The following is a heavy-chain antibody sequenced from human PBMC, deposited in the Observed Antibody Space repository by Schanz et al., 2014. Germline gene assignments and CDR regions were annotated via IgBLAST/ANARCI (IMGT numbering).Heavy chain of an antibody. CDR1: GGSFSRYY. J-gene: IGHJ4*02. Sequence: QVQLQQRGAGLLKPSETLSLTCTMSGGSFSRYYWSWLRQPPGKGLEWIGEIDHSGSTNFHPSLKSRVTISLDTSKNQFSLKLSSVIAADTAVYYCARGIGTYNDLLTGYYTFDYWGQGTLVTVSS. D-gene: IGHD3-9*01. CDR3: ARGIGTYNDLLTGYYTFDY. V-gene: IGHV4-34*01. CDR2: IDHSGST.